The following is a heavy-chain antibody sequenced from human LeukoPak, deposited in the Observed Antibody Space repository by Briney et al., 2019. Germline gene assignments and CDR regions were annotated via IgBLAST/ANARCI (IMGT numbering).Heavy chain of an antibody. CDR3: ARDSPVLTF. D-gene: IGHD2-8*01. V-gene: IGHV3-23*01. J-gene: IGHJ4*02. Sequence: PGGSLRLSCAASGFTFSSSPMSWARRAPGKGLEWVSAISGSGGTTYYADSVKGRFTISRDNSKNTLYLQMNSLRAEDAAVYYCARDSPVLTFWGQGILVTVSS. CDR2: ISGSGGTT. CDR1: GFTFSSSP.